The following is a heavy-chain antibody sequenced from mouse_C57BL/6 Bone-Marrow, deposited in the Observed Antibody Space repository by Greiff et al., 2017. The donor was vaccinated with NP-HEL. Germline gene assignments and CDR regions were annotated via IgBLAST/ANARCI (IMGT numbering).Heavy chain of an antibody. J-gene: IGHJ4*01. V-gene: IGHV2-9*01. Sequence: VKLVESGPGLVAPSQSLSITCTVSGFSLTSYGVDWVRQPPGKGLEWLGVIWGGGSTHYTSALMSRLSISKDNSKSQVFLKMNSLQTDDTAMYYCAKRGYYGNYGGTCYAMDYWGQGTSVTVSS. CDR3: AKRGYYGNYGGTCYAMDY. CDR2: IWGGGST. CDR1: GFSLTSYG. D-gene: IGHD2-1*01.